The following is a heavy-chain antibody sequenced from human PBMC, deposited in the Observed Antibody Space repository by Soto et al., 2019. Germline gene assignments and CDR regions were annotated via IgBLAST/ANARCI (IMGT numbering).Heavy chain of an antibody. CDR3: AKKSLGTYFDY. D-gene: IGHD7-27*01. CDR2: ISGSGSST. Sequence: PGESLKISCVASGFTFTNYVMSWVRQAPGKGLEWVSVISGSGSSTYYADSVKGRFTISRDNSKNTLYLQMNSLRAEDTAVYYCAKKSLGTYFDYWGQGTLVTVSS. CDR1: GFTFTNYV. J-gene: IGHJ4*02. V-gene: IGHV3-23*01.